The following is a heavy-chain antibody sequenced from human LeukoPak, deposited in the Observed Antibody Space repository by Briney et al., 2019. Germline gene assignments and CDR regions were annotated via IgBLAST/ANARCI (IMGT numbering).Heavy chain of an antibody. CDR1: GYTFTAYY. Sequence: GASVKVSCKASGYTFTAYYMHWVRQAPGQGLEWMGWINSNSGGTNFAQKFRGRVTMTRDTSISTAYMELSSLRSDDTAVYYCARGEKVATMIVTGYWGQGTMVTVSS. CDR3: ARGEKVATMIVTGY. CDR2: INSNSGGT. V-gene: IGHV1-2*02. J-gene: IGHJ4*02. D-gene: IGHD3-22*01.